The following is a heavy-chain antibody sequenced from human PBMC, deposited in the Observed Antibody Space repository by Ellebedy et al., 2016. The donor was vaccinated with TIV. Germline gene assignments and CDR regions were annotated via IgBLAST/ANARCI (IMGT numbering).Heavy chain of an antibody. CDR2: IYYSGRA. CDR1: GDSISPYY. D-gene: IGHD1-1*01. V-gene: IGHV4-59*01. Sequence: MPGGSLRLSCTVSGDSISPYYWNWIRQPPGKGLEWIGYIYYSGRANYNPSLKSRVTISVDRSKNQFALNLSTVTAADTAMYYCARKHDPKDNKYMDVWGKGTTVTVSS. J-gene: IGHJ6*03. CDR3: ARKHDPKDNKYMDV.